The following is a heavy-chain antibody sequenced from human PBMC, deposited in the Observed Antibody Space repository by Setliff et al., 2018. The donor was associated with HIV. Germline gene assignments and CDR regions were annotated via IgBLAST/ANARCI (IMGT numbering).Heavy chain of an antibody. J-gene: IGHJ4*02. CDR1: GGSIGSYC. CDR2: ICYSATT. Sequence: SETLSLTCTVSGGSIGSYCWSWIRQPPGKGLEWIGTICYSATTNYNPYLKNRVAVSVDTSKNQFSLKLTSVTPADTAVYYCARRSGAAVFYYFDCWGQGTLVTVSS. D-gene: IGHD6-13*01. CDR3: ARRSGAAVFYYFDC. V-gene: IGHV4-59*01.